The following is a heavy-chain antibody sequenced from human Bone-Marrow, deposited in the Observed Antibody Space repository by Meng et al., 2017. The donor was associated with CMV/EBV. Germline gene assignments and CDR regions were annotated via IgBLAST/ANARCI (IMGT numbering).Heavy chain of an antibody. CDR1: GFTFSSYW. D-gene: IGHD3-22*01. CDR3: ARVKDDSSGYPPDY. V-gene: IGHV3-74*01. Sequence: GESLKISCAASGFTFSSYWMHWVRQAPGKGLVWVSRINSDGSSTSYADSVKGRFTISRDNAKNTLYLQMNSLRAEDTAVYYCARVKDDSSGYPPDYWGQGTLVPVSS. CDR2: INSDGSST. J-gene: IGHJ4*02.